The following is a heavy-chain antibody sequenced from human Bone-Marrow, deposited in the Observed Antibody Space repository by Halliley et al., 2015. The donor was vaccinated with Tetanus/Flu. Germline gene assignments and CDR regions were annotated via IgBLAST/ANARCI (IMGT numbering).Heavy chain of an antibody. J-gene: IGHJ4*02. Sequence: EWIGDIPYSGSTNYNPPLKSRITLSVDTSKNQLSLKLSSVTAAVTVVYYCAISGRGYSYEAWGRGTLVTVSS. CDR2: IPYSGST. V-gene: IGHV4-59*01. CDR3: AISGRGYSYEA. D-gene: IGHD5-18*01.